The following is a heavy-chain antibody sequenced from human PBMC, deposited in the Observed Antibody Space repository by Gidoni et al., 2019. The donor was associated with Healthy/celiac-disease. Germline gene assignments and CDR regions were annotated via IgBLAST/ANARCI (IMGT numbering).Heavy chain of an antibody. CDR1: GGTFSSYA. Sequence: QVQLVQSGAEVKKPGSSVKASCKASGGTFSSYAITSVRQAPGQGLEWKGGIIPIFGTANCAKKFQGRVTITADKSTSTAYMELSSLRSEDTAVYYCAGERITIFGVVIIGFGYWGQGTLVTVSS. V-gene: IGHV1-69*06. CDR2: IIPIFGTA. CDR3: AGERITIFGVVIIGFGY. D-gene: IGHD3-3*01. J-gene: IGHJ4*02.